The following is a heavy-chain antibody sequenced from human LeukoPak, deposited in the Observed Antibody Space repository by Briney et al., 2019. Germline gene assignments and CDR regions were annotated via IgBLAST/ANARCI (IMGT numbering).Heavy chain of an antibody. CDR3: ASSGQWLIAFDI. J-gene: IGHJ3*02. V-gene: IGHV1-2*02. CDR1: GYTFTGYY. CDR2: INPNSGGT. Sequence: ASVKVSCKASGYTFTGYYMHWVRQAPGQGLEWMVWINPNSGGTSYEQKFQGRVTMTRDTSISTAYMELSRLRSDDTAVYYCASSGQWLIAFDIWGQGTMVTVSS. D-gene: IGHD6-19*01.